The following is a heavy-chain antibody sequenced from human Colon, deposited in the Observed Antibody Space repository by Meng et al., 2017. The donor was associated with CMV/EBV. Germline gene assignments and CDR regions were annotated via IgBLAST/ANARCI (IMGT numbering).Heavy chain of an antibody. J-gene: IGHJ6*01. CDR3: ARGDRISAANYYYNMDI. CDR2: VNNDGTIT. CDR1: EFTLSRFW. V-gene: IGHV3-74*01. Sequence: GESLKISCAASEFTLSRFWMHWVRQAPGKGLEWVSRVNNDGTITNYADSVRGRFTISRDNAASMVYLEMNSLRVDDTALYFCARGDRISAANYYYNMDIWGQGTTVTVSS. D-gene: IGHD6-13*01.